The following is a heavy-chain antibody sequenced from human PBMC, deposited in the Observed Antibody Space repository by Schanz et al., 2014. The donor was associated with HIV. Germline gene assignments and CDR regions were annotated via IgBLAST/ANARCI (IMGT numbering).Heavy chain of an antibody. J-gene: IGHJ4*02. CDR3: ARGHTSGLFQGGPDS. D-gene: IGHD6-19*01. CDR1: GFTFNNYA. Sequence: EVQLLEFGGGSVRPGESLRLSCLASGFTFNNYAMSWVRQAPGKGLEWVAVINWNGDTTYYADSVKGRFTISRDNSKNTLYLQMDSLRSEDTAVYYCARGHTSGLFQGGPDSWGQGTLVTVSS. V-gene: IGHV3-23*01. CDR2: INWNGDTT.